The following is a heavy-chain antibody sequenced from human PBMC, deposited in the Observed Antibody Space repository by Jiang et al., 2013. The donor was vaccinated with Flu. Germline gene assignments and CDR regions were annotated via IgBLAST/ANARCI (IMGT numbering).Heavy chain of an antibody. CDR1: GDSITSTNYS. CDR2: VSYSGTT. D-gene: IGHD1-26*01. Sequence: PGLVKPSETLSLTCTVSGDSITSTNYSWGWIRQPPGKGLEWIATVSYSGTTYYSPSLRSRITISLDTSKNQLSLNLTSVTAADTSVYYCARLGSVSGSSYFDYWGQGTLVTVSS. V-gene: IGHV4-39*01. CDR3: ARLGSVSGSSYFDY. J-gene: IGHJ4*02.